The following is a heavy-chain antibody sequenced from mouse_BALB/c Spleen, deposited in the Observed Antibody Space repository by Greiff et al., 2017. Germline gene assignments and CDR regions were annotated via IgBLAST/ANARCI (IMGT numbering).Heavy chain of an antibody. V-gene: IGHV1S81*02. CDR2: INPSNGRT. CDR1: GYTFTSYW. D-gene: IGHD2-4*01. CDR3: ARDDYDGYWYFDG. J-gene: IGHJ1*01. Sequence: QVQLQQPGAELVKPGASVKLSCKASGYTFTSYWMHWVKQRPGQGLEWIGEINPSNGRTNYNEKFKSKATLTVDKSSSTAYMQLSSLTSEDSAVYYCARDDYDGYWYFDGWGAGTTVTVSA.